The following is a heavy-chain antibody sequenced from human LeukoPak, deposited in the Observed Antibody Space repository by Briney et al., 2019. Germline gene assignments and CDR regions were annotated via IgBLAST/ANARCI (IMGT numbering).Heavy chain of an antibody. CDR3: ARDNRVLISSSTNFDY. CDR2: MIGDGGEI. D-gene: IGHD6-6*01. CDR1: GFTFSNSW. V-gene: IGHV3-7*01. J-gene: IGHJ4*02. Sequence: TGGSLRLSCAASGFTFSNSWMTWVRQAPGKGLEWVASMIGDGGEIHYVDSVKGRFTISRDNAKNSLYLQMNSLRAEDTAVYYCARDNRVLISSSTNFDYWGQGTLVTVSS.